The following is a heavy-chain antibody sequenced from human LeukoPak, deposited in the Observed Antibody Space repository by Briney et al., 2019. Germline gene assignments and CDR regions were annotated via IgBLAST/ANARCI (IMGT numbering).Heavy chain of an antibody. J-gene: IGHJ3*02. CDR2: IIPIFGTA. V-gene: IGHV1-69*13. D-gene: IGHD2-21*01. Sequence: ASVKVSCKASGGTFSSYAISWVRQAPGQGLEWMGGIIPIFGTANYAQKFQGRVTITADESTSTAYMELSSLRSEDTAVYYCARTPRGPRISAFDIWGQGTMVTVSS. CDR1: GGTFSSYA. CDR3: ARTPRGPRISAFDI.